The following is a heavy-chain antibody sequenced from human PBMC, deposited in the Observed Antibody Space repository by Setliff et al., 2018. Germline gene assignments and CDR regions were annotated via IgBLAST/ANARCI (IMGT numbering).Heavy chain of an antibody. Sequence: SETLSLTCAVSGYSISSGYYWGWIRQPPGKGLEWIGSIYHSGSTYYNPSLKSRVTISADTSKNQFSLKLSFVTAADTAVYYCARDRYTGYSSSNYYYYGMDVWGQGTTVTVSS. CDR3: ARDRYTGYSSSNYYYYGMDV. V-gene: IGHV4-38-2*02. CDR1: GYSISSGYY. D-gene: IGHD6-13*01. CDR2: IYHSGST. J-gene: IGHJ6*02.